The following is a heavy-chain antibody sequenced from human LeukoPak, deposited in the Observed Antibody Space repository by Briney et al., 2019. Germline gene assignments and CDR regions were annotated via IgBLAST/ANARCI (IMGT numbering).Heavy chain of an antibody. CDR2: IWYDGSNK. V-gene: IGHV3-33*01. CDR1: GFTFSSYG. CDR3: VRGSRYYYDSSDYFGY. D-gene: IGHD3-22*01. Sequence: PGGSLRLSCAASGFTFSSYGMHWVRQAPGKGLEWVAVIWYDGSNKYYADSVKGRFTISRDNSKNTLYLQMNSLRAEDTALYYCVRGSRYYYDSSDYFGYWGQGTLVTVSS. J-gene: IGHJ4*02.